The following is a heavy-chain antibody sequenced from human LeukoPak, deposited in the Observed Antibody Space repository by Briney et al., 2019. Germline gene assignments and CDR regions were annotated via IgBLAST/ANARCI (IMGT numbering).Heavy chain of an antibody. CDR3: ARRDDYGDFDY. Sequence: GGSLRLSCAASGFTFSSYAMSWVRQAPGKGLVWVSRIKSDGSRTSYADSVKGRFTISRDNAKNTLYLQMNSLRAEDTAVYYCARRDDYGDFDYWGQGTLVTVSS. V-gene: IGHV3-74*01. D-gene: IGHD4-17*01. J-gene: IGHJ4*02. CDR1: GFTFSSYA. CDR2: IKSDGSRT.